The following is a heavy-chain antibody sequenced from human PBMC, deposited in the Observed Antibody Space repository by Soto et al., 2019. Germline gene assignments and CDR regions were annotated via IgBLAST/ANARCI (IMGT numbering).Heavy chain of an antibody. J-gene: IGHJ5*02. Sequence: SETLSLTCTVSGGSISSGDYYWSWIRQPPGKGLEWIGYIYYSGSTYYNPSLKSRVTIPVDTSKSLFSLKLSSVTAADTAVYYCAGGCNRISPWFEPWGQGTLVTVSS. CDR1: GGSISSGDYY. CDR2: IYYSGST. D-gene: IGHD3-3*02. CDR3: AGGCNRISPWFEP. V-gene: IGHV4-30-4*01.